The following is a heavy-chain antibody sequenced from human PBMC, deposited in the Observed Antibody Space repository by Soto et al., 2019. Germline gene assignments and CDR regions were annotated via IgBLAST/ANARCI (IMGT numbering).Heavy chain of an antibody. CDR3: ARSVFYYYYMDV. J-gene: IGHJ6*03. CDR1: GGSISSYY. CDR2: IYYSGST. V-gene: IGHV4-59*01. Sequence: KSSETLSLTCTVSGGSISSYYWSWIRQPPGKGLEWIGYIYYSGSTNYNPSLKSRVTISVDTSKNQFSLKLSSVTAADTAVYYCARSVFYYYYMDVWGKGTTVTVSS.